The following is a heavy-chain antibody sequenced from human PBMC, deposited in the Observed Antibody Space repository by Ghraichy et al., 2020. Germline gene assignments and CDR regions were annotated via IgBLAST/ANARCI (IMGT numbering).Heavy chain of an antibody. CDR3: ARAYSSSWYGYNWFDP. D-gene: IGHD6-13*01. Sequence: SVKFSCKASGGTFNSYAISWVRQAPGQGLEWMGGIIPIFGTANYAQKFQGRVTITADESTSTAYMELSSLRSEDTAVYYCARAYSSSWYGYNWFDPWGQGTLVTVSS. CDR2: IIPIFGTA. V-gene: IGHV1-69*13. J-gene: IGHJ5*02. CDR1: GGTFNSYA.